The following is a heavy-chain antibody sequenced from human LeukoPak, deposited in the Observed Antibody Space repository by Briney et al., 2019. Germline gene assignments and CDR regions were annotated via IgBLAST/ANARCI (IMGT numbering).Heavy chain of an antibody. CDR1: GGSISSGGYS. CDR3: ARGWDSSGFLDY. D-gene: IGHD3-22*01. V-gene: IGHV4-30-2*01. Sequence: SVTLSLTCAVSGGSISSGGYSWSWIRQPPGKGLEWIGYIYHSGSTYYNPSLKSRVTISVDRSKNQFSLKLSSVTAADTAVYYCARGWDSSGFLDYWGQGTLVTVSS. J-gene: IGHJ4*02. CDR2: IYHSGST.